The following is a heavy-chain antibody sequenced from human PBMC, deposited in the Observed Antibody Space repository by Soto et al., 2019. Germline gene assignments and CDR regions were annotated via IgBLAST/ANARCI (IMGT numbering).Heavy chain of an antibody. Sequence: QVQLVQSGAEVKKPGASVKVSCKASGYTFTNYDINWVRQATGQGLEWMGWMNPNSGNTGYAQKFQGRVSMTRNTSISTAYMEVSRLRSEDTAVYYCARGYYYGSGSSPDYWGQGTLVTVSS. CDR2: MNPNSGNT. CDR1: GYTFTNYD. V-gene: IGHV1-8*01. CDR3: ARGYYYGSGSSPDY. J-gene: IGHJ4*02. D-gene: IGHD3-10*01.